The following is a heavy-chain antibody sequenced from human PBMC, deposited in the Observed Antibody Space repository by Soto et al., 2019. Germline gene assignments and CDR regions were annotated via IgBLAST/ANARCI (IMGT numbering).Heavy chain of an antibody. CDR1: GYTFTSYD. CDR3: ARGVKAARPHWFDP. CDR2: MNPNSGNT. D-gene: IGHD6-6*01. V-gene: IGHV1-8*01. Sequence: QVQLVQSGAEVKKPGASVKVSCKASGYTFTSYDINWVRHATGQGLEWMGWMNPNSGNTGYAQKFQGRVTMTRNTSISTAYMELSSLRSEDTAVYYCARGVKAARPHWFDPWGQGTLVTVSS. J-gene: IGHJ5*02.